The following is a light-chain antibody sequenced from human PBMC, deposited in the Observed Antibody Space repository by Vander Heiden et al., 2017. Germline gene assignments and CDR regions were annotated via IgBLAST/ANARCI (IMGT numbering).Light chain of an antibody. Sequence: DIEMTQSPSTLSESVGDRVTIICRASQNVSRWLSWFQQKPGKAPKVLIYKASTLKRGVPSRFSGSGSGTEFTLTISSLQPDDFATYYCQQYNTYPSITFGQGTRLDIK. J-gene: IGKJ5*01. CDR3: QQYNTYPSIT. CDR1: QNVSRW. CDR2: KAS. V-gene: IGKV1-5*03.